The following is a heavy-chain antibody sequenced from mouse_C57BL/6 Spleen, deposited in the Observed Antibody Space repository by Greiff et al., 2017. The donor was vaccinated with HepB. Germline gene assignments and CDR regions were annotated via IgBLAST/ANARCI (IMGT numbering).Heavy chain of an antibody. CDR1: GYTFTSYW. CDR3: ARSKLGRRYFDF. Sequence: QVQLKQPGAELVMPGASVKLSCKASGYTFTSYWMHWVKQRPGQGLEWIGEIDPSDSYTNYNQKFKGKSTLTVDKSSSTAYMQLSSLTSEDAAVYYCARSKLGRRYFDFWGTGTTVTVSS. V-gene: IGHV1-69*01. J-gene: IGHJ1*03. D-gene: IGHD4-1*01. CDR2: IDPSDSYT.